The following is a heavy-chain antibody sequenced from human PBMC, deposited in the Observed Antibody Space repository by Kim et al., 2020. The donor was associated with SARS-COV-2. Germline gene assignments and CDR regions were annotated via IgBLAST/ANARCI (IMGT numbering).Heavy chain of an antibody. CDR3: ANNPAFDI. CDR2: GGTT. V-gene: IGHV3-23*01. J-gene: IGHJ3*02. Sequence: GGTTYYADSVKGRFTISRDNSKNTLYLQMNSLRAEDTALYYCANNPAFDIWGQGTMVTVSS.